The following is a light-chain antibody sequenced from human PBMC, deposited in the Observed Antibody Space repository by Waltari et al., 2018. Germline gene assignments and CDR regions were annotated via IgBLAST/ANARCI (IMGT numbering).Light chain of an antibody. J-gene: IGKJ1*01. CDR1: QSVSRA. CDR2: AAS. CDR3: QHYVNLPVT. V-gene: IGKV3-20*01. Sequence: EIVLTQSQGTLSLSPGERAPLSCRASQSVSRALAWYQQKPGQAPRLLIYAASTRATGVPDRFSGSGSGTDFSLTISRLDPEDFAVYYCQHYVNLPVTFGQGTKVEI.